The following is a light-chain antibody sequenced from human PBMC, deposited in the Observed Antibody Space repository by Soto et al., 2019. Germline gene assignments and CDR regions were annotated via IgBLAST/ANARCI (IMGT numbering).Light chain of an antibody. V-gene: IGLV2-14*01. CDR3: SSYTSSSPYV. CDR1: SSDVGGYNY. CDR2: DVS. J-gene: IGLJ1*01. Sequence: QSDLTQPASGSGSPGQSLTITCTGTSSDVGGYNYVSWYQQHPGKAPKLMIYDVSNRPSGVSNRFSGSKSGNTASLTISGLQAEDEADYYCSSYTSSSPYVFGTGTKVTVL.